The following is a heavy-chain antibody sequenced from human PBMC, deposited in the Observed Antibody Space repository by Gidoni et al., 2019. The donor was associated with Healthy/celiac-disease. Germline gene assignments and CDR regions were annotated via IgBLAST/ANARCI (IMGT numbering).Heavy chain of an antibody. D-gene: IGHD1-26*01. Sequence: VQLQESGPGLVKPSETLSLTCTVSGGSISSYYWSWIRQPPGKGLEWIGYIYYSGSTNYNPSLKSRVTISVDTSKNQFSLKLSSVTAADTAVYYWARGVGKTTTAYYYYMDVWGKGTTVTVSS. J-gene: IGHJ6*03. CDR2: IYYSGST. CDR3: ARGVGKTTTAYYYYMDV. V-gene: IGHV4-59*01. CDR1: GGSISSYY.